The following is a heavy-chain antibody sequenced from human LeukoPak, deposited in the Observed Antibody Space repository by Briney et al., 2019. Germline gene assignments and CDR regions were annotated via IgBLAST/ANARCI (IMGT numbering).Heavy chain of an antibody. CDR2: IAQDGSEE. CDR3: VRSLQVWSPDPFDS. V-gene: IGHV3-7*01. Sequence: PGGSLRLSCAASGFTFSDYWISWVRQAPGQGLEWVANIAQDGSEERYVDSVKGRFTISRDNAKNSLFLQMNSLRAEDTAVYYCVRSLQVWSPDPFDSWGQGTLVIVSS. J-gene: IGHJ4*02. CDR1: GFTFSDYW. D-gene: IGHD1-1*01.